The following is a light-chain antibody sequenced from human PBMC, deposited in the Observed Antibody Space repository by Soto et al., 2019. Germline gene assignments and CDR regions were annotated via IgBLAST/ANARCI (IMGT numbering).Light chain of an antibody. V-gene: IGKV3-11*01. CDR2: DAS. CDR1: QSLSSY. CDR3: QQRGNWPPT. Sequence: EVVLTQSPATLSLSPGDRATLSCRASQSLSSYLAWYQQKPGQAPRLLIYDASNRATDIPARFSGSGSGTDFTLTISSLEPEDFAVYFCQQRGNWPPTFGPGTKVDIK. J-gene: IGKJ3*01.